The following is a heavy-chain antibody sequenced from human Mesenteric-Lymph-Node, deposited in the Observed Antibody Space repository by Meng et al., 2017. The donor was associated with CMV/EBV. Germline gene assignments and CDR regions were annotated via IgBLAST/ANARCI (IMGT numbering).Heavy chain of an antibody. CDR3: AKGLDYDILTGYLDY. V-gene: IGHV3-11*01. CDR1: GFSFSDYY. CDR2: ISSSGNII. J-gene: IGHJ4*02. Sequence: GESLKISCAASGFSFSDYYMGWIRQTPGKGLEWVSYISSSGNIIKYADSVKGRFTISRDNSKNSLYLQMNSLRTEDTALYYCAKGLDYDILTGYLDYWGQGTLVTVSS. D-gene: IGHD3-9*01.